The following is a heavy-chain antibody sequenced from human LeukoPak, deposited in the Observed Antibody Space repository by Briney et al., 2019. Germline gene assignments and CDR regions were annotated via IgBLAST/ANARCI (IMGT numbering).Heavy chain of an antibody. CDR1: GGSISSGGYY. D-gene: IGHD2-2*01. CDR2: IYYSGST. CDR3: ARDLLGCSSTSCYGGRGYYGMDV. J-gene: IGHJ6*02. Sequence: SQTLPLTCTVSGGSISSGGYYWSWIRQHPGKGLEWIGYIYYSGSTYYNPSLKSRVTISVDTSKNQFSLKLSSVTAADTAVYYCARDLLGCSSTSCYGGRGYYGMDVWGQGTTVTVSS. V-gene: IGHV4-31*03.